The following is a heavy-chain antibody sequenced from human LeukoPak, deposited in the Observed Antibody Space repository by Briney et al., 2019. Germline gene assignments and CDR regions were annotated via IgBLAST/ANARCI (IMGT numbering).Heavy chain of an antibody. CDR3: ARLAPYSSGPHFDY. Sequence: PSETLSLTCTVSGGSISTGREYWSWIRQPAGKGLEWIGRVYATGSTNYSPSLKSRATISLDPSKNQSSLKLSSVTAADTAMYYCARLAPYSSGPHFDYWGQGILVTVSS. J-gene: IGHJ4*02. D-gene: IGHD6-19*01. V-gene: IGHV4-61*02. CDR2: VYATGST. CDR1: GGSISTGREY.